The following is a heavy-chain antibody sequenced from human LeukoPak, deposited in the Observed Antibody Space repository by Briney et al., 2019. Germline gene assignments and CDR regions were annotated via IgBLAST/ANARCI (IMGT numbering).Heavy chain of an antibody. V-gene: IGHV3-30*04. CDR3: ARVNTIFGVVTPYYFDY. D-gene: IGHD3-3*01. CDR1: GFTFSSYA. J-gene: IGHJ4*02. CDR2: ISYDGSNK. Sequence: GGSLRLSCAASGFTFSSYAMHWVRQAPGKGLEWVAVISYDGSNKYYADSVKGRFTISRDNSKNTLYLQMNSLRAEDTAVYYCARVNTIFGVVTPYYFDYWGQGTLVTVAS.